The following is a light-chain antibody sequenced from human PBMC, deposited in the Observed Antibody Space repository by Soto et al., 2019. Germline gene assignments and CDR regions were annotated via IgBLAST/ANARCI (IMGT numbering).Light chain of an antibody. CDR1: QSVSTY. J-gene: IGKJ1*01. V-gene: IGKV3-11*01. Sequence: EIVLTQSPATLSLSPGERATLSCRASQSVSTYFAWYQQKPGQAPRLLIYDASNRATGIPARFSGSGSGTDFTLTISSLEPEDFAVYYCQQRSNWPLTFGQATRVEIK. CDR3: QQRSNWPLT. CDR2: DAS.